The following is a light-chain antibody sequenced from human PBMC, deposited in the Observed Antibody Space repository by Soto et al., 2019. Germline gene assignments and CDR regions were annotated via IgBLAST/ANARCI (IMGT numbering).Light chain of an antibody. Sequence: DIVMTQSPPSLPVTPGEPASISCRSSQSLLHSIGYNYLDWYLQKPGQSPQLLIYLGSNRASGVADTFSGSGADRDFTLKISRVEAGDVRMYYCMRARQTPRTFGQGTKLEIK. CDR1: QSLLHSIGYNY. V-gene: IGKV2-28*01. J-gene: IGKJ2*01. CDR3: MRARQTPRT. CDR2: LGS.